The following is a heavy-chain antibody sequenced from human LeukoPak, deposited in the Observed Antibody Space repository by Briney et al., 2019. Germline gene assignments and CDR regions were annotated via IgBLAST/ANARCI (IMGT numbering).Heavy chain of an antibody. V-gene: IGHV1-18*01. CDR1: GYTFTSYG. CDR3: ARDVVEYCGGDCYSGNHEPFDY. J-gene: IGHJ4*02. CDR2: ISAYNGNT. D-gene: IGHD2-21*02. Sequence: RRASVKVSCKASGYTFTSYGISWVRQAPGQGLEWTGWISAYNGNTNYAQKLQGRVTMTTDTSTSTAYMELRSLRSDDTAVYYCARDVVEYCGGDCYSGNHEPFDYWGQGTLVTVSS.